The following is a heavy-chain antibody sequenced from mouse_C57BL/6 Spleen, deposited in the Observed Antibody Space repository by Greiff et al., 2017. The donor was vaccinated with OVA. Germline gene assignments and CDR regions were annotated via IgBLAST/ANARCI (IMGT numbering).Heavy chain of an antibody. V-gene: IGHV1-55*01. Sequence: QVQLKQPGAELVKPGASVKMSCKASGYTFTSYWITWVKQRPGQGLEWIGDIYPGSGSTNYNEKFKSKATLTVDTSSSTAYMQLSSLTSEDSAVYYCARRYGSSFYWYFDVWGTGTTVTVSS. CDR3: ARRYGSSFYWYFDV. CDR2: IYPGSGST. CDR1: GYTFTSYW. D-gene: IGHD1-1*01. J-gene: IGHJ1*03.